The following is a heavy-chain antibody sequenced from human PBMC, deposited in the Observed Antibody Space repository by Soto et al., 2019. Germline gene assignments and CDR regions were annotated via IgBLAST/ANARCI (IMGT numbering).Heavy chain of an antibody. CDR3: SRSSYYGYIWGSYRPPNWFDP. Sequence: SGPTLVNPTQTLTLTCTFSGFSLSTSGVGVGWIRQPPGKALEWLALIYWDDDKRYSPSLKSRLTITKDTSKNQVVLTMTNMDPVDTATYYFSRSSYYGYIWGSYRPPNWFDPWGQ. J-gene: IGHJ5*02. CDR2: IYWDDDK. D-gene: IGHD3-16*02. CDR1: GFSLSTSGVG. V-gene: IGHV2-5*02.